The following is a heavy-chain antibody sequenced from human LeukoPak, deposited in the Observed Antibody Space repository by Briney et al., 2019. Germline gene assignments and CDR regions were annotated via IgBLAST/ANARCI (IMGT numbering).Heavy chain of an antibody. CDR3: ARVPTTVTTFLDY. J-gene: IGHJ4*02. CDR2: INPNSGGT. Sequence: ASVKVSCKASGYTFTGYYMHWVRQAPGQGLEWMGWINPNSGGTNYAQKFQGRVTMTRDTSISTAYMELSRLRSDDTAVYYCARVPTTVTTFLDYWGQGTLVTASS. V-gene: IGHV1-2*02. CDR1: GYTFTGYY. D-gene: IGHD4-17*01.